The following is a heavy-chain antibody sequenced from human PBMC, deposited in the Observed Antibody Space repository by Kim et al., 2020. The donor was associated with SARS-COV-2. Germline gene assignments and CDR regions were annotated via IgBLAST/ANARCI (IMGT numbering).Heavy chain of an antibody. CDR3: ASERWLPRDLYYFDY. CDR2: ISYDGSKK. V-gene: IGHV3-30*04. Sequence: GGSLRLSCAASGFTFSSYAVHWVRQAPGEGLEWVAVISYDGSKKYYADPVKGRFTISRDNSKNTLYLQMNSLRAEDTAVYYCASERWLPRDLYYFDYWG. D-gene: IGHD6-19*01. J-gene: IGHJ4*01. CDR1: GFTFSSYA.